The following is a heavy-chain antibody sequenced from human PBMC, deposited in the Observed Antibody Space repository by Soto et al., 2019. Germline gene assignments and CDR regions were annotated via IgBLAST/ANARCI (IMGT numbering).Heavy chain of an antibody. D-gene: IGHD3-3*01. CDR3: ASNYDFWSGYSTYYFDY. CDR1: GFTFSSYA. Sequence: PGGSLRLSCAASGFTFSSYAMSWVRQAPGKGLEWVSAISGSGGSTYYADSVKGRFTISRDNSKYTLYLQMNSLRAEDTAVYYCASNYDFWSGYSTYYFDYWGQGTLVTVSS. V-gene: IGHV3-23*01. J-gene: IGHJ4*02. CDR2: ISGSGGST.